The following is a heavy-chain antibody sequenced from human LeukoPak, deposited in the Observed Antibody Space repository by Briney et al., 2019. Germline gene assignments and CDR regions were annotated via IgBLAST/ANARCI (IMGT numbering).Heavy chain of an antibody. J-gene: IGHJ5*02. CDR1: GFTFDNYA. CDR3: ARGLVLAAAGTGDWFDP. Sequence: GGSLRLSCAASGFTFDNYAIHWVRHAPGKGLEWVSLISGDGGSTYYADSMKGRFTISRDNAKNSLYLQMNSLRAEDTAVYYCARGLVLAAAGTGDWFDPWGQGTLVTVSS. CDR2: ISGDGGST. D-gene: IGHD6-13*01. V-gene: IGHV3-43*02.